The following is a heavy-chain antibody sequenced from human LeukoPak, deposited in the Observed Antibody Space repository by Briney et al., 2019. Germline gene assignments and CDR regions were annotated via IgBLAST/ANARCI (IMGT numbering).Heavy chain of an antibody. CDR2: IYHSGST. D-gene: IGHD3-3*01. CDR3: ASGVRFLEWSAAGWFDP. CDR1: GYSISSGYY. Sequence: PSETLSLTCTVSGYSISSGYYCGGIRQPPGKGLEGIWSIYHSGSTYYTPSLKSRFTISIDPSKTQLSVKLSSVTAADTAVYYCASGVRFLEWSAAGWFDPWGQGTLVTVSS. J-gene: IGHJ5*02. V-gene: IGHV4-38-2*02.